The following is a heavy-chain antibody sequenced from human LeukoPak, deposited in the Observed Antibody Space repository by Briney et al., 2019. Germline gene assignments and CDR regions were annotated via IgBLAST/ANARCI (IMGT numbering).Heavy chain of an antibody. Sequence: GRSLRLSCAASGFTFSSYGMHWVRQAPGKGLEWVAVISYDGSIKYYADSVKGRFTISRDNSKNTLYLQMNSLRAEDTAVYYCAKDRGFHGYYGSGSYLTKYYYYGMDVWGQGTTVTVSS. V-gene: IGHV3-30*18. J-gene: IGHJ6*02. CDR2: ISYDGSIK. D-gene: IGHD3-10*01. CDR1: GFTFSSYG. CDR3: AKDRGFHGYYGSGSYLTKYYYYGMDV.